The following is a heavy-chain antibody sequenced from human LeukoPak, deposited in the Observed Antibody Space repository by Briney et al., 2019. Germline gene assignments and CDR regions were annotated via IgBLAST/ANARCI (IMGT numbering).Heavy chain of an antibody. V-gene: IGHV4-39*01. CDR3: ARHIAAAGTDFDY. J-gene: IGHJ4*02. Sequence: SGTLSLTCTVSGGSISSSSYYWGWIRQPPGKGLEWIGSIYYSGSTYYNPSLKSRVTISVDTSKNQFSLKLSSVTAADTAVYYCARHIAAAGTDFDYWGQGTLVTVSS. CDR1: GGSISSSSYY. CDR2: IYYSGST. D-gene: IGHD6-13*01.